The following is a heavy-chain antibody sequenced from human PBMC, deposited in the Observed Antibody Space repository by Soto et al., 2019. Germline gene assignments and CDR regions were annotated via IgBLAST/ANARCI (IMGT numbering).Heavy chain of an antibody. CDR3: ARASRNWNFDY. J-gene: IGHJ4*02. D-gene: IGHD1-1*01. CDR1: GGSISFYY. Sequence: PSETLSLTCTVSGGSISFYYWTWIRQPPGKGLEYIGYIYYSGSTNYNPSLKSRVTISVDTSKNQFSLKLSSVTAADTAVYYCARASRNWNFDYWGQGTLVTVSS. V-gene: IGHV4-59*01. CDR2: IYYSGST.